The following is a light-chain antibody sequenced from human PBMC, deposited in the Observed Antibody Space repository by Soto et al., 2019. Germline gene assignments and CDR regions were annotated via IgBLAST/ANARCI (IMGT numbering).Light chain of an antibody. CDR2: EVS. CDR3: MQGTHWPLT. Sequence: EVVMTQSPLSLRVTLGQPASIFCRSSQSLLYSDGKTFLTWFHQRPGQAPRRLIYEVSNRDSGVPDRFSGSGLGTDFTLKISRVEAEDVGVYYCMQGTHWPLTFGGGTKVEIK. J-gene: IGKJ4*01. CDR1: QSLLYSDGKTF. V-gene: IGKV2-30*01.